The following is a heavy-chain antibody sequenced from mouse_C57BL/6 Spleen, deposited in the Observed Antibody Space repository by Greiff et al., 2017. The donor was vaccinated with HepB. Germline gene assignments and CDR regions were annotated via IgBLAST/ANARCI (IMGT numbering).Heavy chain of an antibody. V-gene: IGHV6-6*01. J-gene: IGHJ2*01. Sequence: EVKLQESGGGLVQPGGSMTLSCAASGFTFSDAWMYWVRQSPEKGLVWVAEIRNKANNHATYYAESVKGRFTISRDDSKSSVYLQMNSIRAEDTGIYYCLTTELQGYWGKGTTLTVSS. CDR2: IRNKANNHAT. D-gene: IGHD1-1*01. CDR1: GFTFSDAW. CDR3: LTTELQGY.